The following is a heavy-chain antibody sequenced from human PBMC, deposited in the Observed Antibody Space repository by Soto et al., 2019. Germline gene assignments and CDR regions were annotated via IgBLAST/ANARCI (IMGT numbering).Heavy chain of an antibody. CDR3: ARDARPPSTGYYGMDV. Sequence: GGSLRLSCAASGFTFSSYWMHWVRQAPGKGLVWVSRINSDGSSTSYADSVKGRFTISGDNAKNTLYLQMNSLRAEDTAVYYCARDARPPSTGYYGMDVWGQGTTVTVSS. J-gene: IGHJ6*02. CDR2: INSDGSST. D-gene: IGHD2-8*02. V-gene: IGHV3-74*01. CDR1: GFTFSSYW.